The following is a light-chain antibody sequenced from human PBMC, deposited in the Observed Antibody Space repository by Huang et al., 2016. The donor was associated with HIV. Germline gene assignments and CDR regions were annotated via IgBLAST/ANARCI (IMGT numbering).Light chain of an antibody. CDR3: QQYNNWPPVT. Sequence: EVVMTQSPATLSVSPGERATLSCRASQTVSSTLAWYQQQPGQAPRLLISGASTRGTGIPARLSGSGSGTEFTLTISSLQSEDFAVYYCQQYNNWPPVTFGQGTKLEIK. V-gene: IGKV3D-15*01. J-gene: IGKJ2*01. CDR1: QTVSST. CDR2: GAS.